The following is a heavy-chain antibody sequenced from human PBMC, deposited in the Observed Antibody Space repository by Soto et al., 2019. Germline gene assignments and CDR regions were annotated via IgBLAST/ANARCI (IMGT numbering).Heavy chain of an antibody. CDR1: GFTFSTYS. V-gene: IGHV3-48*02. CDR2: ISSISSII. J-gene: IGHJ4*02. CDR3: ARDTAYSFDS. D-gene: IGHD2-15*01. Sequence: EVQLVESGGGLVQPGGSLRLSCAVSGFTFSTYSMNWVRQAPGKGLEWVSYISSISSIIKYADSVKGRFTISSDNAKNSLYLQMNNLRDEDTAVYYCARDTAYSFDSWGQGTLVTVSS.